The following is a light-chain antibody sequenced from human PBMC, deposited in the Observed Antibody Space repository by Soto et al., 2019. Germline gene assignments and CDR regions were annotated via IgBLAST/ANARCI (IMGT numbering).Light chain of an antibody. J-gene: IGLJ1*01. CDR1: NYNIGSHT. CDR2: SNN. V-gene: IGLV1-44*01. CDR3: AAWDDSLNGFYV. Sequence: QSVLTQPPSASGTPGQRVTISCSGNNYNIGSHTVDWYQQLPGTAPKLLIYSNNQRPSGVPDRFSGSKSGTSASLAISGLQSEDEADYYCAAWDDSLNGFYVFGPGTTLTVL.